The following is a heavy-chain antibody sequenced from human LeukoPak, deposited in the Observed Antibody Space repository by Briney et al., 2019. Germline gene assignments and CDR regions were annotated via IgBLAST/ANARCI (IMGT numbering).Heavy chain of an antibody. V-gene: IGHV3-20*04. CDR2: INWNGGST. D-gene: IGHD3-10*01. CDR1: GFTFSNYG. CDR3: ASFGVRGVIRGVTYYMDV. Sequence: GGSLRLSCAASGFTFSNYGMTWVRQAPGKGLEWVSGINWNGGSTGYADSVKGRFTISRDNAKNSLYLQMNSLRAEDTALYYCASFGVRGVIRGVTYYMDVWGKGTTVTVSS. J-gene: IGHJ6*03.